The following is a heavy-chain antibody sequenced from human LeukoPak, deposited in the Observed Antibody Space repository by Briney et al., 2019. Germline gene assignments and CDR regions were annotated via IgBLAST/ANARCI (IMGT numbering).Heavy chain of an antibody. CDR1: GGSISSGSYY. D-gene: IGHD3-22*01. J-gene: IGHJ4*02. Sequence: SQTLSLTCTVSGGSISSGSYYWRWIRQPAGKGLEWIGRIYTSGSTNYIPSLKSRVTISVDTSKNQFSLKLSSVTAADTAVYYCARGTYYYDSSGPLIDYWGQGTLVTVSS. CDR3: ARGTYYYDSSGPLIDY. V-gene: IGHV4-61*02. CDR2: IYTSGST.